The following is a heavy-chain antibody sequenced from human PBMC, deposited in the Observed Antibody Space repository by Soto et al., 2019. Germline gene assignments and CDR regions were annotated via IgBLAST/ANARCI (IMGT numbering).Heavy chain of an antibody. Sequence: PSETLSLTCTVSGCSISSAVYNWSWIRQHPGKGLEWIGYIYYSGSTYYNQSLKSRDTISVDTSKKQFSMKRSSETTADTAVYYCASMIGDPVLSFDSWGQGTLVTVS. CDR2: IYYSGST. V-gene: IGHV4-31*03. D-gene: IGHD3-10*02. CDR1: GCSISSAVYN. J-gene: IGHJ5*01. CDR3: ASMIGDPVLSFDS.